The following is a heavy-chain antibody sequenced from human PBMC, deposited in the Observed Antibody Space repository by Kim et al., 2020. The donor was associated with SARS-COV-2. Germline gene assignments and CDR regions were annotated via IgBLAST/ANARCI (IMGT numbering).Heavy chain of an antibody. CDR1: GFTFSNAW. V-gene: IGHV3-15*01. CDR3: TTDTYYYDSSGYGDAFDI. J-gene: IGHJ3*02. D-gene: IGHD3-22*01. Sequence: GGSLRLSCAASGFTFSNAWMSWVRQAPGKGLEWVGRIKSKTDGGTTDYAAPVKGRFTISRDDSKNTLYLQMNSLKTEDTAVYYCTTDTYYYDSSGYGDAFDIWGQGTMVTVSS. CDR2: IKSKTDGGTT.